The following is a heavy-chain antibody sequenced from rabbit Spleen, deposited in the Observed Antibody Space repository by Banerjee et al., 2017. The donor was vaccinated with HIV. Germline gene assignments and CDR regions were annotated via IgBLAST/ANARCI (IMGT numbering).Heavy chain of an antibody. J-gene: IGHJ6*01. D-gene: IGHD1-1*01. CDR3: ARDTSSSFSSYGMDL. V-gene: IGHV1S40*01. CDR1: GVSFSSSPY. Sequence: QSLEESGGDLVKPGASLTLTCTASGVSFSSSPYMCWVRQAPGKGLEWIACIDSGSSGFTYFATWAKGRFTCSKTSSTTVTLQMTRLTAADTATYFCARDTSSSFSSYGMDLWGQGTLVTVS. CDR2: IDSGSSGFT.